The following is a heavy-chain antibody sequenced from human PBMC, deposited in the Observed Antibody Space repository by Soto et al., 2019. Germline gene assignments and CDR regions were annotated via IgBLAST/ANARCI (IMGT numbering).Heavy chain of an antibody. J-gene: IGHJ6*02. CDR1: GFTFSSYA. CDR3: AKALRSSWYFYGLDV. CDR2: ITGSGGST. Sequence: GGSLRLSCAASGFTFSSYAMSWVRQAPGKGLEWVSAITGSGGSTYYADSVKGRFTISRDNSKNTLYLQMNSLRLEDTAVYQCAKALRSSWYFYGLDVCPQGTPVTVSS. D-gene: IGHD6-13*01. V-gene: IGHV3-23*01.